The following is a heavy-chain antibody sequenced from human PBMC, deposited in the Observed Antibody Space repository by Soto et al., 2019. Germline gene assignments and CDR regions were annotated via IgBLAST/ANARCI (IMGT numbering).Heavy chain of an antibody. CDR2: LSGSGGST. Sequence: PGGSLRLSCAASGFTFSSYAMSWVRQAPGKGLEWVSALSGSGGSTYYADSVKGRFTISRDNSKNTLYLQMNTLRAEDTAVYYCAKDLGRRIRGLIITSSIFDYWGQGTLVTVSS. CDR3: AKDLGRRIRGLIITSSIFDY. CDR1: GFTFSSYA. D-gene: IGHD3-10*01. V-gene: IGHV3-23*01. J-gene: IGHJ4*02.